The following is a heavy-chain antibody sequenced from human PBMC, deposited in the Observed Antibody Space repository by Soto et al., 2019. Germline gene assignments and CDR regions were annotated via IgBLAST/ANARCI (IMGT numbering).Heavy chain of an antibody. CDR2: ISIRGDYR. V-gene: IGHV3-23*01. D-gene: IGHD4-17*01. Sequence: EGQLLQSGGGLVQPWASLRLSCAASGFTFSSSGMSWVRQAPGKGLEWVSSISIRGDYRYYADSVKGRFTISRDNSKNTLYLQMSSLTAEDTALYYCANHGGFDFWGQGTMVAVSS. CDR1: GFTFSSSG. CDR3: ANHGGFDF. J-gene: IGHJ3*01.